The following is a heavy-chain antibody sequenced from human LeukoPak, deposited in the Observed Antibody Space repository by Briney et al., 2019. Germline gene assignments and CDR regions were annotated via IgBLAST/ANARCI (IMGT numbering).Heavy chain of an antibody. CDR2: ISGSGGST. Sequence: GGSLRLSCAASGLTFSSYGMHWVRQAPGKGLEWVSAISGSGGSTYYADSVKGRFTISRDNSKNTLYLQMNSLRAEDTAVYYCAKDGTYSSEYYWGQGTLVTVSS. CDR1: GLTFSSYG. V-gene: IGHV3-23*01. J-gene: IGHJ4*02. D-gene: IGHD6-25*01. CDR3: AKDGTYSSEYY.